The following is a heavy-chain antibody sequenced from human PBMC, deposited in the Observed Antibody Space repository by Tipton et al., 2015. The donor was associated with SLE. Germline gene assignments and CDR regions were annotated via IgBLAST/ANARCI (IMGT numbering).Heavy chain of an antibody. CDR2: ISDSGST. D-gene: IGHD3-3*01. CDR1: GASIRSTTFY. Sequence: TLSLTCTVSGASIRSTTFYWGWIRQPPGKGLEWIGSISDSGSTHYNPSLKSRVTISVDTSKNQLSLNLKSVTAADTAVYYCARGRLLEWLSSYYYYGMDVWGQGTPVTVSS. V-gene: IGHV4-39*07. J-gene: IGHJ6*02. CDR3: ARGRLLEWLSSYYYYGMDV.